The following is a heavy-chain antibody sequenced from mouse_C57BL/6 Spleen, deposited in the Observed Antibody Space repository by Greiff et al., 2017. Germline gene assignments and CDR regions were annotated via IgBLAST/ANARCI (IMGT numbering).Heavy chain of an antibody. CDR3: AREGVTAPYYAMDY. D-gene: IGHD2-1*01. J-gene: IGHJ4*01. CDR1: GYTFTSYT. Sequence: QVHVKQSGAELARPGASVKMSCKASGYTFTSYTMHWVKQRPGQGLEWIGYINPSSGYTKYNQKFKDKATLTADKSSSTAYMQLSSLTSEDSAVYYCAREGVTAPYYAMDYWGQGTSVTVSS. V-gene: IGHV1-4*01. CDR2: INPSSGYT.